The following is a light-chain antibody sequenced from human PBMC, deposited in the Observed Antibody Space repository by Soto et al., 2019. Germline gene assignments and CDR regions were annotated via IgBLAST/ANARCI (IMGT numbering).Light chain of an antibody. J-gene: IGKJ5*01. Sequence: EIVLTQTPGTLSLSPGERATLSCRAGQSVSSSYLAWYQQKPGQAPRLLIYGASSRATGIPDRFSGSGSGTDFTLSISRLEVEDFAVYHCQQYGNAPITFGQGTRLEIK. CDR1: QSVSSSY. V-gene: IGKV3-20*01. CDR3: QQYGNAPIT. CDR2: GAS.